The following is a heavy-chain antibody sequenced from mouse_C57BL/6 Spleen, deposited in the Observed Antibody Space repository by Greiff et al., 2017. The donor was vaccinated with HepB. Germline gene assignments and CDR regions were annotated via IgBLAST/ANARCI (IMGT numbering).Heavy chain of an antibody. CDR2: INYDGSST. Sequence: EVKLMESEGGLVQPGSSMKLSCTASGFTFSDYYMAWVRQVPEKGLEWVANINYDGSSTYYLDSLKSRFIISRDNAKNILYLQMSSLKSEDTATYYCAGVGSNYRAMDYWGQGTSVTVSS. CDR3: AGVGSNYRAMDY. V-gene: IGHV5-16*01. CDR1: GFTFSDYY. J-gene: IGHJ4*01. D-gene: IGHD2-5*01.